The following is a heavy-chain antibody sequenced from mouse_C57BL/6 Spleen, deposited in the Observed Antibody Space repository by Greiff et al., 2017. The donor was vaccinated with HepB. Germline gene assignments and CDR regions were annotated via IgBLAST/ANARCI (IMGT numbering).Heavy chain of an antibody. Sequence: EVQGVESGGDLVKPGGSLKLSCAASGFTFSSYGMSWVRQTPDKRLEWVATISSGGSYTYYPDSVKGRFTISRDNAKNTLYLQMSSLKSEDTAMYYCARRADDADYGSSLYAMDYWGQGTSVTVSS. CDR2: ISSGGSYT. CDR1: GFTFSSYG. D-gene: IGHD1-1*01. CDR3: ARRADDADYGSSLYAMDY. V-gene: IGHV5-6*01. J-gene: IGHJ4*01.